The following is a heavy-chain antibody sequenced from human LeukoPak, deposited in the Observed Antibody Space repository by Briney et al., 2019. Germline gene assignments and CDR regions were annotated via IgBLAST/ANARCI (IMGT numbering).Heavy chain of an antibody. Sequence: SVKVSCKASGGTFRSYAISWVRQAPEQGLEWMGGIIPLYGTANYAKKFQDRLTITADDSTSTAYMELSSLTSDDTAVYYCASLDGSGWAGWFDTWGQGSLVTVSS. D-gene: IGHD6-19*01. V-gene: IGHV1-69*13. CDR3: ASLDGSGWAGWFDT. J-gene: IGHJ5*02. CDR1: GGTFRSYA. CDR2: IIPLYGTA.